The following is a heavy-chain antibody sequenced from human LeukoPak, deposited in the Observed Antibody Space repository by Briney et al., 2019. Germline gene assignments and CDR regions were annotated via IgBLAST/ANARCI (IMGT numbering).Heavy chain of an antibody. CDR3: ASCPLRGGIYYYYGMDV. CDR2: INHSGNT. Sequence: SETLSLTCAVYGGSFSGYYWSWIRQPPGKGLEWIGEINHSGNTNYNPSLKSRVTISVDTSKNQFSLKLSSVTAADTAVYYCASCPLRGGIYYYYGMDVWGKGTTVTVSS. CDR1: GGSFSGYY. J-gene: IGHJ6*04. V-gene: IGHV4-34*01. D-gene: IGHD3-10*01.